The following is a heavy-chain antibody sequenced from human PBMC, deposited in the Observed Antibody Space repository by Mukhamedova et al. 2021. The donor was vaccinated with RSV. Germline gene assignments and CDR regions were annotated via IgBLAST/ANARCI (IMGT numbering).Heavy chain of an antibody. Sequence: GGSISGGTYYWSWIRQPAGKGLEWIGRIYTSGSTYYNPSLKSRVTISVDTAKNQFSLNLISVTAADTAVYYCARNYDRSGYYFDY. CDR2: IYTSGST. CDR3: ARNYDRSGYYFDY. V-gene: IGHV4-61*02. CDR1: GGSISGGTYY. D-gene: IGHD3-22*01. J-gene: IGHJ4*01.